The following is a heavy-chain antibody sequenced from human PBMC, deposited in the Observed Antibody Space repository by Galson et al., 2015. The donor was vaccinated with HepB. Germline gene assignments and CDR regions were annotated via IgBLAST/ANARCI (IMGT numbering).Heavy chain of an antibody. D-gene: IGHD1-26*01. CDR1: GFTFSSYA. Sequence: SLRLSCAASGFTFSSYAMSWVRQAPGKGLEWVSAISGSGGSTYYADSVKGRFTISRDNSKNTLYLQMNSLRAEDTAVYYCAKEGGGWEPDPYYFDYWGQGTLVTVSS. V-gene: IGHV3-23*01. CDR3: AKEGGGWEPDPYYFDY. CDR2: ISGSGGST. J-gene: IGHJ4*02.